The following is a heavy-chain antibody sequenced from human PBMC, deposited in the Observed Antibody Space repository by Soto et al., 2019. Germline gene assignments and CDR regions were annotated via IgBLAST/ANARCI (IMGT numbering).Heavy chain of an antibody. CDR2: IYYSGST. CDR1: GGSISSYY. V-gene: IGHV4-59*08. Sequence: SETLSLTCTVSGGSISSYYWSWIRQPPGKGLEWIGYIYYSGSTNYNPSLKSRVTISVDTSKNPFSLKLSSVTAADTAVYYCARSGISSTSWRYYYYYYMDVWGKGTTVTVSS. D-gene: IGHD2-2*01. CDR3: ARSGISSTSWRYYYYYYMDV. J-gene: IGHJ6*03.